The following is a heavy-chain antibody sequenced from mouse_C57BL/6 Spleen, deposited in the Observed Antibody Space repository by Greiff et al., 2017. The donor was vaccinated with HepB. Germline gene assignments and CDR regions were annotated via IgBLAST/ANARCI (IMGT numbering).Heavy chain of an antibody. CDR3: ARSEGGISGIAY. CDR2: IDPNSGGT. D-gene: IGHD4-1*01. Sequence: QVHVKQSGAELVKPGASVKLSCKASGYTFTSYWMHWVKQRPGRGLEWIGRIDPNSGGTKYNEKFKSKATLTVDKPSSTAYMQLSSLTSEDSAVYYCARSEGGISGIAYWGQGTLVTVSA. J-gene: IGHJ3*01. V-gene: IGHV1-72*01. CDR1: GYTFTSYW.